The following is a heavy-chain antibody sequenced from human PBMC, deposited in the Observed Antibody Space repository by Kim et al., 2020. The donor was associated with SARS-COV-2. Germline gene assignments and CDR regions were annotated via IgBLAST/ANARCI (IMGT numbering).Heavy chain of an antibody. Sequence: SVKVSCKASGGTFSSYAISWVRQAPGQGLEWMGRIIPILGIANYAQKFQGRVTITADKSTSTAYMELSSLRSEDTAVYYCARHWEFFLGDYGDFSFDYWGQGTLVTVSS. D-gene: IGHD4-17*01. CDR1: GGTFSSYA. J-gene: IGHJ4*02. V-gene: IGHV1-69*04. CDR3: ARHWEFFLGDYGDFSFDY. CDR2: IIPILGIA.